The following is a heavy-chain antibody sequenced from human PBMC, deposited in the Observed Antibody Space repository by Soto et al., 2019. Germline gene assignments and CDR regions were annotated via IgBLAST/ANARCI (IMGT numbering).Heavy chain of an antibody. CDR2: IYWDDDK. CDR3: VHRRLWSTNWNSGWFDP. CDR1: GFSLSTSGVG. V-gene: IGHV2-5*02. Sequence: QITLKESGPPLVKPTQTLTLTCTFSGFSLSTSGVGVGWIRQPPGKALEWLALIYWDDDKRYSPSLNRRLTITKXXSXNXXVLTMNNMDPVDTATYYCVHRRLWSTNWNSGWFDPWGQGTLVTVSS. J-gene: IGHJ5*02. D-gene: IGHD3-10*01.